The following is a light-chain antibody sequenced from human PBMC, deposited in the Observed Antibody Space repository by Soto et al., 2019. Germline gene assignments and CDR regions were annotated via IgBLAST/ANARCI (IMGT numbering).Light chain of an antibody. CDR3: QTLDSSLNVYV. CDR1: SSNIGAGYA. Sequence: QSVLTQPPSVSGAPGQRVTISCTGSSSNIGAGYAVHWYQQLPGTAPKLLIYDNLNRPSGVPHRFSGSRSGTSASLAITGLQAEDEADYYCQTLDSSLNVYVFGPGTKLTVL. J-gene: IGLJ1*01. CDR2: DNL. V-gene: IGLV1-40*01.